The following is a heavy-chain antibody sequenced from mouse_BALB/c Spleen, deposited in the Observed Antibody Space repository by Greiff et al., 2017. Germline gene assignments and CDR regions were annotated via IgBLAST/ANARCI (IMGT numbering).Heavy chain of an antibody. CDR3: ANYYGSSYEG. CDR1: GYTFTNYW. J-gene: IGHJ2*01. Sequence: QVQLQQSGAELVRPGTSVKISCKASGYTFTNYWLGWVKQRPGHGLEWIGDIYPGGGYTNYNEKFKGKATLTADTSSSTAYMQLSSLTSEDSAVYFCANYYGSSYEGWGQGTTLTVSS. D-gene: IGHD1-1*01. CDR2: IYPGGGYT. V-gene: IGHV1-63*02.